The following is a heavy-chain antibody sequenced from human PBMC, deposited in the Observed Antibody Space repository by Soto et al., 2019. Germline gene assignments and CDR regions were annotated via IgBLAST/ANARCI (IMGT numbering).Heavy chain of an antibody. CDR1: GFTFSSYG. D-gene: IGHD2-15*01. V-gene: IGHV3-30*18. J-gene: IGHJ6*02. Sequence: QVQLVESGGGVVQPGRSLRLSCAASGFTFSSYGMHWVRQAPGKGLEWVAVISYDGSNKYYADSVKGRFTISRDNSKNTLYLQMNSLRAEDTAVYYCAKDRAAFNDRIYYYYGMDVWGQGTTVTVSS. CDR3: AKDRAAFNDRIYYYYGMDV. CDR2: ISYDGSNK.